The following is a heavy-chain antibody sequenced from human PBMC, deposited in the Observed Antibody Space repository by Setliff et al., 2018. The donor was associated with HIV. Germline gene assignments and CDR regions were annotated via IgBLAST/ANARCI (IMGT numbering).Heavy chain of an antibody. CDR3: ARGSLRGVLALGMDV. CDR1: GFTFNNYW. D-gene: IGHD3-10*01. J-gene: IGHJ6*02. Sequence: LRLSCAASGFTFNNYWMAWVRQAPGKGLEWVGNINQDGSEKNYLDSVKGRFTISRDNAKNSLFLQMNSLRAEDTAIYYCARGSLRGVLALGMDVWGQGTTVTVSS. V-gene: IGHV3-7*01. CDR2: INQDGSEK.